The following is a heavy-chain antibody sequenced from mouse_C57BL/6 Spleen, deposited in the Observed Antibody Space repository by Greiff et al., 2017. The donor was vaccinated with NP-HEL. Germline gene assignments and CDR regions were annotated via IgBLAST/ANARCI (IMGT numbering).Heavy chain of an antibody. CDR2: ISYDGSN. CDR3: ARDRPLYYCDY. Sequence: VQLKESGPGLVKPSQSLSLTCSVTGYSITRGYYWNWIRQFPGNKLEWMGYISYDGSNNYNPSLKNRISITRDTSKNQFFLKLNSVTTEDTATYYCARDRPLYYCDYWGQGTTLTVSS. V-gene: IGHV3-6*01. CDR1: GYSITRGYY. J-gene: IGHJ2*01.